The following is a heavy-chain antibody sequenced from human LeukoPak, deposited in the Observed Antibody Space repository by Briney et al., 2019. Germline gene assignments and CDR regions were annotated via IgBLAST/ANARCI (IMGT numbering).Heavy chain of an antibody. CDR2: IYYSGST. V-gene: IGHV4-39*07. CDR1: GGSISSSSYY. D-gene: IGHD6-13*01. CDR3: ARGWAAAGSIDY. J-gene: IGHJ4*02. Sequence: PSETLSLTCTVSGGSISSSSYYWGWIRQPPGKGLEWIGSIYYSGSTYYNPSLKSRVTISVDTSKNQFSLKLSSVTAADTAVYYCARGWAAAGSIDYWGQGTLVTVSS.